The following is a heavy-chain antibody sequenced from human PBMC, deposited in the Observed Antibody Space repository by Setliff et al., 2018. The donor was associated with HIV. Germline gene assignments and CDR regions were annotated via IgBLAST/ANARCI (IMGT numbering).Heavy chain of an antibody. Sequence: PGGSLRLSCAASGFTFSSYAMSWIRQPPGKGLEWIGEINHSGSTNYNPSLKSRVTISVDTSKNQFSLKLSSVTAADTAVYYCARQGGYSGYGFYYYYYYMDVWGKGTTVTVSS. V-gene: IGHV4-34*01. CDR3: ARQGGYSGYGFYYYYYYMDV. CDR1: GFTFSSYA. D-gene: IGHD5-12*01. J-gene: IGHJ6*03. CDR2: INHSGST.